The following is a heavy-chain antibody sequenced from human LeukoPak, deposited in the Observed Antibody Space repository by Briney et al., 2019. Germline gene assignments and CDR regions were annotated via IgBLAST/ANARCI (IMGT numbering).Heavy chain of an antibody. V-gene: IGHV4-34*01. CDR3: ARGRYGDYFHY. Sequence: PSETLSPTCAVYGGSFSGYYWSWIRQPPGKGLEWIGEINHSGSTNYNPSLKSRVTISVDTSKNQFSLKLSAVTAADTAVYYCARGRYGDYFHYWGQGTLVTVSS. J-gene: IGHJ4*02. CDR2: INHSGST. CDR1: GGSFSGYY. D-gene: IGHD4-17*01.